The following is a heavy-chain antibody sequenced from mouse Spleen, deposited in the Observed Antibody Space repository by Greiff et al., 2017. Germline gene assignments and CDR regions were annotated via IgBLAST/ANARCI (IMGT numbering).Heavy chain of an antibody. CDR1: GYTFTSYW. Sequence: VKLQQPGAELVKPGASVKLSCKASGYTFTSYWMHWVKQRPGQGLEWIGMIHPNSGSTNYNEKFKSKATLTVDKSSSTAYMQLSSLTSEDSAVYYCAREGDRRYFDVWGTGTTVTVSS. CDR2: IHPNSGST. D-gene: IGHD3-3*01. V-gene: IGHV1-64*01. CDR3: AREGDRRYFDV. J-gene: IGHJ1*03.